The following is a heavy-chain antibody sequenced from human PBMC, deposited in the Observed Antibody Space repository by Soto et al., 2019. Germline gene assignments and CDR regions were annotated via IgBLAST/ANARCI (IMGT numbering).Heavy chain of an antibody. D-gene: IGHD6-6*01. CDR1: GYTFTSYD. J-gene: IGHJ6*03. CDR2: MNPNSGNT. V-gene: IGHV1-8*01. CDR3: ARGSQYSSSLRYYYYMDV. Sequence: QVQLVQSGAEVKKPGASVKVSCKASGYTFTSYDINWVRQVTGQGLEWMGWMNPNSGNTGYAQKFQGRVTMTRNTSISTAYMELSSLRSEDTAVYYCARGSQYSSSLRYYYYMDVWGKGTTVTVSS.